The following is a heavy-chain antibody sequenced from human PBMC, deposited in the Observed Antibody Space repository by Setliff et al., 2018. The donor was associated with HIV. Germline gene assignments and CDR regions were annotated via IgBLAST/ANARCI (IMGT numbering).Heavy chain of an antibody. D-gene: IGHD5-12*01. CDR3: AKDSGYEGDHYFDY. J-gene: IGHJ4*02. Sequence: GGSLRLSCAASGFTFSNAWMNWVRQAPGKGLEWVSAISGSGGSTYYADSVKGRFTISRDNSKNTLYLQMNSLRAEDTAVYYCAKDSGYEGDHYFDYWGQGTLVTVSS. V-gene: IGHV3-23*01. CDR1: GFTFSNAW. CDR2: ISGSGGST.